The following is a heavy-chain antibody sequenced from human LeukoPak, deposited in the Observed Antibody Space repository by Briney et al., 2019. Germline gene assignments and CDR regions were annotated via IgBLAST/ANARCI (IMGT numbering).Heavy chain of an antibody. CDR3: ARDIVVVVAATVSGMDV. Sequence: ASVKVSCKASGYTFTSYAVSWVRQAPGQGLEWMGCISPNSGGTNYAQKFQGRVTMTRDTSISTAYMELSRLRSDDTAVYYCARDIVVVVAATVSGMDVWGQGTTVTVSS. V-gene: IGHV1-2*02. CDR1: GYTFTSYA. D-gene: IGHD2-15*01. CDR2: ISPNSGGT. J-gene: IGHJ6*02.